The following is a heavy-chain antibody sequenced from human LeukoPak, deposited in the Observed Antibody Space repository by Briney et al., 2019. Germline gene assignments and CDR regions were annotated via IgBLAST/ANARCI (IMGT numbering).Heavy chain of an antibody. CDR2: IYYSGST. Sequence: SETLSLTCTVSGGSISSYYWSWIRQPPGKGLEWIGYIYYSGSTNYNPSLKSGGTISVDTSKNQFSMKMSSVTAADTAVYYSARGPKGYYDFWSGYVEGYYFDYWGQGTLVTVSS. V-gene: IGHV4-59*08. CDR3: ARGPKGYYDFWSGYVEGYYFDY. J-gene: IGHJ4*02. D-gene: IGHD3-3*01. CDR1: GGSISSYY.